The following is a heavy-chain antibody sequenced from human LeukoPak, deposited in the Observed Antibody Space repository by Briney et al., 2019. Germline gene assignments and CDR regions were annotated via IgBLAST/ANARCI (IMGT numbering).Heavy chain of an antibody. V-gene: IGHV3-33*01. CDR2: IWYDGSNK. D-gene: IGHD2-2*01. J-gene: IGHJ4*02. CDR1: GFTFSSYG. CDR3: ARDSDPKDVVVPAALDY. Sequence: GGSLRLSCAASGFTFSSYGMHWVRRAPGKGLEWVAVIWYDGSNKYYADSVKGRFTISRDNSKNTLYLQMNSLRAEDTAVYYCARDSDPKDVVVPAALDYWGQGTLVTVSS.